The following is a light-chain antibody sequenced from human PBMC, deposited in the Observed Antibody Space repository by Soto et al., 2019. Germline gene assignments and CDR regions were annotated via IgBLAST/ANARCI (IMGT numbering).Light chain of an antibody. V-gene: IGLV2-14*01. CDR1: SSDVGGYNY. Sequence: QYALTQPASVSGSPGQSITISCTGTSSDVGGYNYVSWYQQHPGKAPKLMIYEVSNRPSRVSNRFSGSTSGNTASLTISGLQAEDGAEYYCISYTRSSTSYVCGTGTQVTVL. CDR3: ISYTRSSTSYV. CDR2: EVS. J-gene: IGLJ1*01.